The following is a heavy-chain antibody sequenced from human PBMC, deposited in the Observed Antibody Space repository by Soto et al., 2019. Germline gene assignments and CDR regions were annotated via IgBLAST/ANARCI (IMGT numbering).Heavy chain of an antibody. D-gene: IGHD6-19*01. CDR1: GFTFSSYA. J-gene: IGHJ4*02. Sequence: EVQLVESGGGLVQPGGSLSLSCAASGFTFSSYAMRWVRQAPGKGLEWVSAISGSGGNTYYADSVKGRFTISRDNSKNTLFLQLNSLRAEDTAVYYCAKCAGSGWYPDYWGQGTLVTVSS. CDR3: AKCAGSGWYPDY. CDR2: ISGSGGNT. V-gene: IGHV3-23*04.